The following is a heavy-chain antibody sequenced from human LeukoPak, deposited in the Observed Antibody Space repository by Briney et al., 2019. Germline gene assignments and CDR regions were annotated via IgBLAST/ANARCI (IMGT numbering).Heavy chain of an antibody. CDR2: INTDNGGT. V-gene: IGHV1-2*06. Sequence: ASVIVSCKASGYTFTGYYIHWVRQAPGQGLEWVGRINTDNGGTNYAQKFQGRVTMTRDTSVTTAYMELSRLRSDDTAVYYCARDGTSYYYDSSGYSHYYYYHMDVWGKGTTITVSS. CDR1: GYTFTGYY. D-gene: IGHD3-22*01. J-gene: IGHJ6*03. CDR3: ARDGTSYYYDSSGYSHYYYYHMDV.